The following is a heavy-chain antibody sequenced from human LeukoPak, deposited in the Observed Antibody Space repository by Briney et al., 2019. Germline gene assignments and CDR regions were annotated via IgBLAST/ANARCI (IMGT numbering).Heavy chain of an antibody. J-gene: IGHJ6*03. Sequence: SETLSLTCTVSGGSISSSSYYWGWIRQPPGKGLEWIGSIYYSGSTYYNPSLKSRVTISVDTSKNQFSLKLSSVTAADTAVYYCARPPQRGSLYMDVWGKGTTVTISS. V-gene: IGHV4-39*01. CDR2: IYYSGST. CDR1: GGSISSSSYY. D-gene: IGHD3-10*01. CDR3: ARPPQRGSLYMDV.